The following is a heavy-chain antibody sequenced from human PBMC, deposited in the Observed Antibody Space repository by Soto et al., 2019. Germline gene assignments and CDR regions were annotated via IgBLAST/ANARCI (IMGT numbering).Heavy chain of an antibody. V-gene: IGHV4-30-2*01. CDR2: IYHSVST. Sequence: QLQLQESGSGLVKPSQTLSLTCAVSGGSISSGGYSWSWIRQPPGQGLEWIAYIYHSVSTYYNPSLKSLVTISVDRSTHQFSLTLSSVTAADTAVYYCARVPHYWGQGTLVTVSS. J-gene: IGHJ4*02. CDR3: ARVPHY. CDR1: GGSISSGGYS.